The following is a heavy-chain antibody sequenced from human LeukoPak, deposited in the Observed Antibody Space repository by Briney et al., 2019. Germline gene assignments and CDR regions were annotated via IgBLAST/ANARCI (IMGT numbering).Heavy chain of an antibody. J-gene: IGHJ4*02. Sequence: PGKSLRLSCAASGFTFSNFAMHWVRQAPGKGLEWVANIWYDGTNQYYADSVKGRFTISRDNSQDTLSLQMNSLSAEDTAVYYCVRDPRSGSHWITFDYWGQGTLVTVSS. CDR2: IWYDGTNQ. D-gene: IGHD1-26*01. CDR1: GFTFSNFA. V-gene: IGHV3-33*01. CDR3: VRDPRSGSHWITFDY.